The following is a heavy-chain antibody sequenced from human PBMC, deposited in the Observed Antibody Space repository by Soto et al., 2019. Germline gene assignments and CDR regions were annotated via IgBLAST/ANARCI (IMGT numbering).Heavy chain of an antibody. D-gene: IGHD1-26*01. Sequence: GGSLRLSCAASGFTFATYTMNWFRQSPGKGLQWVSAITGGGSTYYADSVKGHFTISRDNSKETLYLQMNSLRVEDSAVYYCAKGSGSHYDSFDYWGRGTLVTVSS. V-gene: IGHV3-23*01. J-gene: IGHJ4*02. CDR3: AKGSGSHYDSFDY. CDR2: ITGGGST. CDR1: GFTFATYT.